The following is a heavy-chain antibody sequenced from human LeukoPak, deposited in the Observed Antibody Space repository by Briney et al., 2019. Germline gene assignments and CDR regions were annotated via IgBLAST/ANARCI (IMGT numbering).Heavy chain of an antibody. J-gene: IGHJ4*02. CDR2: INPNSGGT. V-gene: IGHV1-2*02. CDR3: ARDQEGSLGYCSGGSCYEFDY. D-gene: IGHD2-15*01. CDR1: GYTFTGYY. Sequence: ASVKVSCTASGYTFTGYYMHWVRQAPGQGLEWMGWINPNSGGTNYAQKFQGRVTMTRDTSISTAYMELSRLRSDDTAVYYCARDQEGSLGYCSGGSCYEFDYWGQGTLVTVSS.